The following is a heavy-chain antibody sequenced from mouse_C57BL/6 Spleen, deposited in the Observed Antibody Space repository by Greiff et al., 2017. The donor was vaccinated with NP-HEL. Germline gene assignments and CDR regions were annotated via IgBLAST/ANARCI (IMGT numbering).Heavy chain of an antibody. CDR1: GYTFTDYN. CDR2: INPNNGGT. Sequence: EVQLQQSGPELVKPGASVKMSCKASGYTFTDYNMHWVKQSHGKSLEWIGYINPNNGGTSYNQKFKGKATLTVNKSSSTAYMELSSLTSEDSAVCYCARGRYWGFDVWGTGTTVTVSS. J-gene: IGHJ1*03. CDR3: ARGRYWGFDV. V-gene: IGHV1-22*01.